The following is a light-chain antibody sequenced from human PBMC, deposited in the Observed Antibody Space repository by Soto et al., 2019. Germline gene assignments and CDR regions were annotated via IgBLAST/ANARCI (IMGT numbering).Light chain of an antibody. V-gene: IGKV3-15*01. CDR2: GAS. J-gene: IGKJ1*01. CDR3: QQYDTSPWT. CDR1: QSVSSN. Sequence: EIVMTQSPATLSVSPGERATLSCRASQSVSSNLAWYQQKPGQAPRLLIYGASTRATGIPARFSGSGSGTDFTLTISRLEPEDFAVYHCQQYDTSPWTFGQGTKVDIK.